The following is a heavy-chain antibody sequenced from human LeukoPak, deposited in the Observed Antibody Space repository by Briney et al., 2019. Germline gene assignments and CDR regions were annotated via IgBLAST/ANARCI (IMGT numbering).Heavy chain of an antibody. CDR2: MNPNSGNT. V-gene: IGHV1-8*01. CDR3: ARGIPFTYYYDSSGQSDY. J-gene: IGHJ4*02. Sequence: ASVKVSCKASGYTFTSYDINWVRQATGQGLEWMGWMNPNSGNTGYARKFQGRVTMTRNTSISTAYMELSSLRSEDTAVYYCARGIPFTYYYDSSGQSDYWGQGTLVTVSS. D-gene: IGHD3-22*01. CDR1: GYTFTSYD.